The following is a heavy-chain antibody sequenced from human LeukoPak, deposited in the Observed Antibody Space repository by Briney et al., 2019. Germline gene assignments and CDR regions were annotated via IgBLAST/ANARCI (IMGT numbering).Heavy chain of an antibody. CDR2: MNPNSGNT. CDR1: GYTFTSYD. Sequence: ASVKVSCKASGYTFTSYDINWVRQAPGQGLEWMGWMNPNSGNTVYAQKFQGRVTMTRNTSISTAYMELSSLRSEDTAVYYCARALVAWGKPLPFDPWGQGTLVTVSS. V-gene: IGHV1-8*01. CDR3: ARALVAWGKPLPFDP. J-gene: IGHJ5*02. D-gene: IGHD6-6*01.